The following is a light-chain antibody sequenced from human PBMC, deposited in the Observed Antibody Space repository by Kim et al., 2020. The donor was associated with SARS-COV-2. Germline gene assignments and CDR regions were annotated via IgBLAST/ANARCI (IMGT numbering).Light chain of an antibody. J-gene: IGLJ2*01. V-gene: IGLV3-19*01. CDR3: SSRDSSGNHVI. Sequence: SSELTQDPAVSVALGQTVRITCQGDSLRGYYASWYQQKPGQAPVLVSYGKNNRPSGIPDRFSGSTSGNTASLTITGAQAEDEADFYCSSRDSSGNHVIFGGGTKLTVL. CDR2: GKN. CDR1: SLRGYY.